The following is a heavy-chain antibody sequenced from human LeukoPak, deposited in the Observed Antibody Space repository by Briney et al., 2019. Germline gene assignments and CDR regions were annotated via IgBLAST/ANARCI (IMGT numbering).Heavy chain of an antibody. CDR2: IYPGDSDT. CDR3: ARHAPDLGYCGGGSCYFDY. J-gene: IGHJ4*02. Sequence: PGESLKISCKGSGYSFTSYWIGWVRQMPGKGLEWMGIIYPGDSDTRYSPSFQGQVTISADKSISTAYLQWSSLKASDTAMYYCARHAPDLGYCGGGSCYFDYWGQGTLVTVSS. D-gene: IGHD2-15*01. V-gene: IGHV5-51*01. CDR1: GYSFTSYW.